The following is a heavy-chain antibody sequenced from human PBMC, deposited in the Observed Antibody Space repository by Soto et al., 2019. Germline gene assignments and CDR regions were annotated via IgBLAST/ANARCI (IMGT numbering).Heavy chain of an antibody. J-gene: IGHJ4*02. CDR2: IYYSGST. CDR3: ARSAGRY. V-gene: IGHV4-59*01. Sequence: QVQLQESGPGLVKPSETLSLTCTVSGGSISSYYWSWIRQPPGKGLEWIGYIYYSGSTNYNPSLKSRVTISVDTSKNRFSLKLSSVTPADTAVYYCARSAGRYWGQGTLVTVSS. D-gene: IGHD2-15*01. CDR1: GGSISSYY.